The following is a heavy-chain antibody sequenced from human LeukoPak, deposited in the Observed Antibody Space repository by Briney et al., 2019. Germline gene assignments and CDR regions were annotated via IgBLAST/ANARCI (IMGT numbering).Heavy chain of an antibody. CDR1: GDTVSSNSAA. CDR2: TYYRSKWFN. CDR3: ARALPAAGNPRFDT. J-gene: IGHJ5*02. D-gene: IGHD6-13*01. Sequence: SQTLSLTCDISGDTVSSNSAAWNWIRQSPSRGLEWLGRTYYRSKWFNDYAGSVKSRITINPDTSKNQFSLQLKSVTPEDTAVYYCARALPAAGNPRFDTWGQGTLVTVSS. V-gene: IGHV6-1*01.